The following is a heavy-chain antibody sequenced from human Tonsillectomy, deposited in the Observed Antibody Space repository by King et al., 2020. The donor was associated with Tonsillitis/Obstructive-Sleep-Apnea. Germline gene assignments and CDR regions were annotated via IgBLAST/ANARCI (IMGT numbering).Heavy chain of an antibody. CDR3: AQRSNPICHPVLDY. D-gene: IGHD2-2*01. J-gene: IGHJ4*02. CDR1: GFSLSASGVG. Sequence: ITLKESGPTLVKPTQTLTLTCTFSGFSLSASGVGVGWIRQPPGEALEWLTLIYWDDDKRYSPSLKSRLTITKETSKNQVVLTMTNMDPVDPATYYCAQRSNPICHPVLDYWGQGTLVTAPS. CDR2: IYWDDDK. V-gene: IGHV2-5*02.